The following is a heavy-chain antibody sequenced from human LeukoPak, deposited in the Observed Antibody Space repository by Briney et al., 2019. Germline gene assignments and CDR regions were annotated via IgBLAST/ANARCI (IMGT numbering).Heavy chain of an antibody. J-gene: IGHJ3*02. CDR2: INHSGST. V-gene: IGHV4-34*01. CDR1: GGSFSGYY. Sequence: PSETLSLTCAVYGGSFSGYYWSWIRQPPGKGLEWIGEINHSGSTNYNPSLKSRVTISVDTSKNQFSLKLSSVTAADTAVYYCACLTTADAFDIWGQGTMVTVSS. D-gene: IGHD3-22*01. CDR3: ACLTTADAFDI.